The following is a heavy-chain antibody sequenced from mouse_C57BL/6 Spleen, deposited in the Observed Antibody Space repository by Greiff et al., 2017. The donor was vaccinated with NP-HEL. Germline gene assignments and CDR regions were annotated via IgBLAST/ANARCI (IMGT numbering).Heavy chain of an antibody. D-gene: IGHD2-3*01. J-gene: IGHJ4*01. Sequence: EVQRVESGGGLVQPKGSLKLSCTASGFSFNTYAMNWVRQAPGKGLEWVARIRSKSNNYATYYADSVKDRFTISRDDSESMLYLQMNNLKTEDTAMYYCVRERNEGYYVGAMDYWGQGTSVTVSS. CDR2: IRSKSNNYAT. V-gene: IGHV10-1*01. CDR3: VRERNEGYYVGAMDY. CDR1: GFSFNTYA.